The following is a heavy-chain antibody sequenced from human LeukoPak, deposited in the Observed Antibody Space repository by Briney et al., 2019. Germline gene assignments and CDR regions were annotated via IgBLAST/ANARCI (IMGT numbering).Heavy chain of an antibody. Sequence: SGGSLRLSCAASGFTFSSYSMNWVRQAPGKGLEWVSSISSSSSYIYYADSVKGRFTISRDNAKNSLYLQMNSLGAEDTAVYYCARAIYYDSSGYYLDDYWGQGTLVTVSS. J-gene: IGHJ4*02. CDR3: ARAIYYDSSGYYLDDY. D-gene: IGHD3-22*01. V-gene: IGHV3-21*01. CDR2: ISSSSSYI. CDR1: GFTFSSYS.